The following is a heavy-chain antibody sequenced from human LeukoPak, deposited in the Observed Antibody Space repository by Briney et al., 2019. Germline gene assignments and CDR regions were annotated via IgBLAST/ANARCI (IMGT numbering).Heavy chain of an antibody. V-gene: IGHV4-34*12. J-gene: IGHJ4*02. D-gene: IGHD1-26*01. Sequence: SETLSLTCAVYGGSFSDYYWIWIRQPPGKGLEWIGEIFHGGSPNCNPSLKSRVTTSVDTSKNQFSLKLTSVTAADTAMYYCARDQWELPLDYWGQGTLVTVSS. CDR2: IFHGGSP. CDR1: GGSFSDYY. CDR3: ARDQWELPLDY.